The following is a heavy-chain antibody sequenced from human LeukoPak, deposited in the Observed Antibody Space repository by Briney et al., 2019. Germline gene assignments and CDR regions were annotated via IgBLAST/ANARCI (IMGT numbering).Heavy chain of an antibody. V-gene: IGHV4-4*07. J-gene: IGHJ6*02. D-gene: IGHD5-12*01. CDR2: IYTSGST. Sequence: PSETLSLTCTVSGGSISSYYWSWIRQPAGKGLEWIGRIYTSGSTNYNPSLKSRVTMSVDTSKNQFSLKLSSVTAADTAVYYCARDTSLVATIGEDYYGMDVWGQGTTVTVSS. CDR3: ARDTSLVATIGEDYYGMDV. CDR1: GGSISSYY.